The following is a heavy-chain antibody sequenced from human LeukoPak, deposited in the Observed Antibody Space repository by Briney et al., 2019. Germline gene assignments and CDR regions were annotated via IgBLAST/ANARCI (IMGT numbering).Heavy chain of an antibody. J-gene: IGHJ4*02. Sequence: GGSLRLSCAASGFTFSSYAMHWVRQAPGKGLEWVAVISYDGSNKYYADSVKGRFTISRDNSKNTLYLQMNSLRAEDTAVYYCARANEYSSGWSQEFDYWGQGTMVTVSS. CDR2: ISYDGSNK. CDR1: GFTFSSYA. V-gene: IGHV3-30-3*01. CDR3: ARANEYSSGWSQEFDY. D-gene: IGHD6-19*01.